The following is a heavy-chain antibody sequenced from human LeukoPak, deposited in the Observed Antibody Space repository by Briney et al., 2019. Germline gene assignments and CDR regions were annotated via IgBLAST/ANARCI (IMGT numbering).Heavy chain of an antibody. J-gene: IGHJ4*02. Sequence: PGGSLRLSCAASGFTFDDYGMSWVRQAPGKGLEWVSGINWNGGSTGYADSVKGRFTISRDNAKNSLYLQMNSLRAEDTALYYCARMNTYYYDSSFPYWGQGTLVTVSS. V-gene: IGHV3-20*04. CDR2: INWNGGST. CDR1: GFTFDDYG. D-gene: IGHD3-22*01. CDR3: ARMNTYYYDSSFPY.